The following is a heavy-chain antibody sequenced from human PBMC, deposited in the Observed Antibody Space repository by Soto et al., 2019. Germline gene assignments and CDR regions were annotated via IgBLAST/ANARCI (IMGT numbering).Heavy chain of an antibody. D-gene: IGHD3-10*01. CDR3: AFNRGSGSYYFDY. CDR2: ISGGGETT. J-gene: IGHJ4*02. CDR1: GFTFSSYA. V-gene: IGHV3-23*01. Sequence: EVQLLESGGGLVQPGGSLRLSCAASGFTFSSYAMWWVRQAPGKGLECVSAISGGGETTYYADSVKGRFTISRDNSKTTLYLQMNSLRAEDTAVYYCAFNRGSGSYYFDYWGQGTLVTVSS.